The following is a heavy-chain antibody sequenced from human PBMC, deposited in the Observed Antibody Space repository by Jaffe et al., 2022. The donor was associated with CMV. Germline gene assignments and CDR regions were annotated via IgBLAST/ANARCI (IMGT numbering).Heavy chain of an antibody. CDR1: GFTFSSYW. Sequence: EVQLVESGGGLVQPGGSLRLSCAASGFTFSSYWMHWVRQAPGKGLVWVSRINSDGSSTSYADSVKGRFTISRDNAKNTLYLQMNSLRAEDTAVYYCARAWCPSSTSCYNYYYYGMDVWGQGTTVTVSS. CDR3: ARAWCPSSTSCYNYYYYGMDV. D-gene: IGHD2-2*01. J-gene: IGHJ6*02. V-gene: IGHV3-74*01. CDR2: INSDGSST.